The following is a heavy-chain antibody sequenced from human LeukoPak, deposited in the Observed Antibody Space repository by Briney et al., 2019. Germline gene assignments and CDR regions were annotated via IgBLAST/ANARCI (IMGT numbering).Heavy chain of an antibody. CDR2: INHSGST. J-gene: IGHJ4*02. CDR3: TRVAEGGTGGRLFDY. Sequence: SETLSLTCAVYGGSFSGYYWSWIRQPPGKGLEWIGEINHSGSTNYNPSLMSRVTISRDTSKNQFSLKLSSVTAADTAIYYCTRVAEGGTGGRLFDYWGQGTLVTVSS. D-gene: IGHD1-26*01. CDR1: GGSFSGYY. V-gene: IGHV4-34*01.